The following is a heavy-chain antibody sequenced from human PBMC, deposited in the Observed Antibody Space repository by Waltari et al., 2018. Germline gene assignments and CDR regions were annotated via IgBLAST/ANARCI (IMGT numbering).Heavy chain of an antibody. D-gene: IGHD3-10*01. CDR3: ARCSFSYYGSGSCYGMDV. CDR2: IYPGDSDT. J-gene: IGHJ6*02. Sequence: EVQLVQSGAEVKKPGESLKISCKGSGYSFTSYWIGWVRQMPGKGLEWMGIIYPGDSDTRYSPSFQGQVTISADKSISTAYLQWSSLKASDTTVYYCARCSFSYYGSGSCYGMDVWGQGTTVTVSS. CDR1: GYSFTSYW. V-gene: IGHV5-51*03.